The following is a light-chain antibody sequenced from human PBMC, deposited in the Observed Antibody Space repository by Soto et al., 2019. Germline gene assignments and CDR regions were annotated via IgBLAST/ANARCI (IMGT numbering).Light chain of an antibody. CDR2: GAS. J-gene: IGKJ1*01. CDR1: QSVSSN. V-gene: IGKV3-15*01. Sequence: EIVMTQSPATLSVSPGERATLSCRASQSVSSNLAWYQQKPGQAPRLLIYGASTRATGIPARFSGSGSGTEFPLTISSLQSEDFAVYYCQQYNNWPPKTFGQGT. CDR3: QQYNNWPPKT.